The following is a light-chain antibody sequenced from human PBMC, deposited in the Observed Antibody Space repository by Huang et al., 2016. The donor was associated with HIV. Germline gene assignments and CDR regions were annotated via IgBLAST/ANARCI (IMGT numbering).Light chain of an antibody. Sequence: EIVMTQSPDTLSVSPGEKATLPCRAVQNIVNSLAWYQQKPGKAPKLLIYGSSNRATGIPGMFSGSGSGAEFTLTINGLQSDDFGVYYCQQYHNWPPVTFGQGTKVEI. J-gene: IGKJ1*01. V-gene: IGKV3-15*01. CDR3: QQYHNWPPVT. CDR2: GSS. CDR1: QNIVNS.